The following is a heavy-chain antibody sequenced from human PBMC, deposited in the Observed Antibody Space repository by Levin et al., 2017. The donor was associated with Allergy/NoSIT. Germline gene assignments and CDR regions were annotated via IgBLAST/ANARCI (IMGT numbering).Heavy chain of an antibody. Sequence: GGSLRLSCAASGFTFSSYSMNWVRQAPGKGLEWVSSITRSSSNIYYADSVKGRFTISRDNAKNSLYLEMNSLRAEDTAVYYCARDRTAAASTGMDVWGQGTTVTVSS. CDR2: ITRSSSNI. J-gene: IGHJ6*02. CDR3: ARDRTAAASTGMDV. V-gene: IGHV3-21*01. CDR1: GFTFSSYS. D-gene: IGHD6-13*01.